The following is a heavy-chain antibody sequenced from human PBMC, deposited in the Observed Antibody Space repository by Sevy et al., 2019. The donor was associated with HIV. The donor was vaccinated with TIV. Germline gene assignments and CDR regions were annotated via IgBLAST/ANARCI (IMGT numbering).Heavy chain of an antibody. CDR2: ISSSSNYI. D-gene: IGHD3-10*01. CDR3: ARPYGSGSWEAFDI. CDR1: GFTFSTYT. Sequence: GGSLRLSCAASGFTFSTYTMNWVRQAPGKGLEWVSSISSSSNYIYYADSVKGRFTISRDNAKNSLYLQMNSLGAEDTALYYCARPYGSGSWEAFDIWGQGTMVTVSS. J-gene: IGHJ3*02. V-gene: IGHV3-21*01.